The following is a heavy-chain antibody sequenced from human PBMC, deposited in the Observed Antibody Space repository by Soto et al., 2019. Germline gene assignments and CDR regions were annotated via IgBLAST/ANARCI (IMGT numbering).Heavy chain of an antibody. Sequence: QVQLVQSGAEVKKPGSSVKVSCKPSGGTFSTYTISWVRQAPGQGLEWMGRIIPILGIANFAQKVEGRVMITADRSTSTAYVELSSLRDEDTAVYYGAGAYGGNSAWGQGTLVTVSS. J-gene: IGHJ4*02. V-gene: IGHV1-69*02. CDR3: AGAYGGNSA. D-gene: IGHD2-21*02. CDR2: IIPILGIA. CDR1: GGTFSTYT.